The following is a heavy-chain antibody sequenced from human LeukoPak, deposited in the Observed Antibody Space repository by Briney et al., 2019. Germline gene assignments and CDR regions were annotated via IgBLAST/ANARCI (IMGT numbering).Heavy chain of an antibody. Sequence: SVKVSCKASGFTFTSSAVQWVRQARGQRLEWIGWIVVGSGNTNYAQKFQERVTITRDMSTSTAYMELSSLRSEDTAVYYCAEVSLGNYYYYYGMDVWGQGTTVTVSS. J-gene: IGHJ6*02. CDR1: GFTFTSSA. CDR2: IVVGSGNT. CDR3: AEVSLGNYYYYYGMDV. D-gene: IGHD3-16*02. V-gene: IGHV1-58*01.